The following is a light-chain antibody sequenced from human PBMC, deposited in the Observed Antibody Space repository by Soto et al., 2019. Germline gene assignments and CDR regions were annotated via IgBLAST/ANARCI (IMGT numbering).Light chain of an antibody. V-gene: IGKV1-39*01. CDR3: QQSYGSPYT. CDR2: AES. CDR1: QDIMSH. J-gene: IGKJ2*01. Sequence: IQVTQSPSSLSASVGDRVTIACRASQDIMSHLNWYQQRPGRAPNLLVYAESTLASGVPSRFSGSGSGTDFTLTISNLQPEDFATYFCQQSYGSPYTFGQGTKVEL.